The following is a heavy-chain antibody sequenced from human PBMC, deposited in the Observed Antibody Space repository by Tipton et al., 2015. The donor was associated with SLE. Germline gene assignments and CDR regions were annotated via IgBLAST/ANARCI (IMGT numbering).Heavy chain of an antibody. CDR1: GGSFSGYY. CDR3: ARSSRGGNYDFWSGPYYFDY. V-gene: IGHV4-34*01. J-gene: IGHJ4*02. CDR2: INHSGST. Sequence: TLSLTCAVYGGSFSGYYWSWIRQPPGKGLEWIGEINHSGSTNYNPSLKSRVTISVDTSKNQFSLKLSSVTAADTAVYYCARSSRGGNYDFWSGPYYFDYWGQGTLVTVSS. D-gene: IGHD3-3*01.